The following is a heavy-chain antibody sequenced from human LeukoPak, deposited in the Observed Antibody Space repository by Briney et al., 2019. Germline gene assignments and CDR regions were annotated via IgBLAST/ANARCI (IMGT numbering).Heavy chain of an antibody. CDR3: AKDGRTYYYDSSGPVDFDY. CDR2: ISYDGINK. Sequence: GGSLRHSCAASGFTFSSYGMHWVGQAPGQGLERVAVISYDGINKFYAVTLKCLCTISRRHSKNTLYLQMNSLRAEDTAVYYCAKDGRTYYYDSSGPVDFDYFGQGTLVIVSS. D-gene: IGHD3-22*01. CDR1: GFTFSSYG. J-gene: IGHJ4*02. V-gene: IGHV3-30*18.